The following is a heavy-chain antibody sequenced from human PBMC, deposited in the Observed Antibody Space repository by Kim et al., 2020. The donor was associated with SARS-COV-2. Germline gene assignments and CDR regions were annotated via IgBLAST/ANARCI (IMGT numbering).Heavy chain of an antibody. CDR1: GGSFSGYY. CDR2: INHSGST. Sequence: SETLSLTCAVYGGSFSGYYWNWIRQPQGTGLEWIGEINHSGSTSYYPSLKSRVTISVDTSKNQFSLKLSSVTAADTAVYYCARERVEHPKYCSGGSCYSRRKFWFDPWGQGTLVTVSS. J-gene: IGHJ5*02. D-gene: IGHD2-15*01. CDR3: ARERVEHPKYCSGGSCYSRRKFWFDP. V-gene: IGHV4-34*01.